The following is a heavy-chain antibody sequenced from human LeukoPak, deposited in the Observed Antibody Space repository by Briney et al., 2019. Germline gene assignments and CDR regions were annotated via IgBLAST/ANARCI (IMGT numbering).Heavy chain of an antibody. CDR3: ARGIAAAVPSGYFDY. Sequence: GGSLRLSCAASGFTFTKYWMHWVRQAPGKGLVWVSRVNSDGSRTTYADSVKGRFTISRDNANNTLYLQMNSLTAEDTAVYYCARGIAAAVPSGYFDYWGQGTLVTVSS. D-gene: IGHD6-13*01. CDR2: VNSDGSRT. J-gene: IGHJ4*02. CDR1: GFTFTKYW. V-gene: IGHV3-74*03.